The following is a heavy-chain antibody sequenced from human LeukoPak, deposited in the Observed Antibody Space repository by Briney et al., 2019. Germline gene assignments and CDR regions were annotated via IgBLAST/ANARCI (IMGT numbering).Heavy chain of an antibody. V-gene: IGHV1-69*01. CDR1: GGTFSSYA. J-gene: IGHJ4*02. CDR3: AVARGGYSFEMYYFDY. CDR2: IIPIFGTA. Sequence: SVKVSCKASGGTFSSYAISWVRQAPGQGLEWMGGIIPIFGTANYAQKFQGRVTITADESTSTAYMELSSLRSEDTAVYYCAVARGGYSFEMYYFDYWGQGTLVTVSS. D-gene: IGHD5-18*01.